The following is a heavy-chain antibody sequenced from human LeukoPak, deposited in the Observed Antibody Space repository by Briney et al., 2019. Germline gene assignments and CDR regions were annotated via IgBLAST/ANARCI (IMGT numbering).Heavy chain of an antibody. V-gene: IGHV4-30-4*01. CDR2: IYYSGST. CDR1: GGSISSGDYY. J-gene: IGHJ3*02. D-gene: IGHD4-17*01. Sequence: SETLSLTCTVSGGSISSGDYYWSWIRQPPGKGLEWIGYIYYSGSTYYNPSLKSRVTISVDTSKNRFSLKLSSVTAADTAVYYCARAPAATVTGAFDIWGQGTMVTVSS. CDR3: ARAPAATVTGAFDI.